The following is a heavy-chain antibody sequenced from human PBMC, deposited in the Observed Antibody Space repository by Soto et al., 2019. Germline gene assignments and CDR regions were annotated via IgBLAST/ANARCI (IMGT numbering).Heavy chain of an antibody. CDR2: IDPSDSYT. V-gene: IGHV5-10-1*01. Sequence: PGESLKISCKGSGYSFTSYWISWVRQMPGKGLEWVGRIDPSDSYTNYSPSFQGHVTISADKSISTAYLQWSSLKASDTAMYYCARAVIAAADTYYYGMDVWGQGTTVTVSS. J-gene: IGHJ6*02. CDR1: GYSFTSYW. D-gene: IGHD6-13*01. CDR3: ARAVIAAADTYYYGMDV.